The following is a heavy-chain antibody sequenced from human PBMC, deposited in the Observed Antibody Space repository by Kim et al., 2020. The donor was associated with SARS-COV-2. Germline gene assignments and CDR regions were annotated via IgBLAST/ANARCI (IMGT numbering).Heavy chain of an antibody. J-gene: IGHJ4*02. CDR3: ARGEYQLLSPSGCDY. Sequence: QKFQGRVTITADESTSTAYMELSSLRSEDTAVYYCARGEYQLLSPSGCDYWGQGTLVTVSS. V-gene: IGHV1-69*01. D-gene: IGHD2-2*01.